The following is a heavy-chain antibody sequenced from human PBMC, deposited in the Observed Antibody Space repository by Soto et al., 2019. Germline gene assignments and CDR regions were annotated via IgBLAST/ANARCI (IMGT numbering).Heavy chain of an antibody. CDR2: IIPIFGTA. CDR3: ARESIAVAGGADYFDY. D-gene: IGHD6-19*01. CDR1: GGTFSSYA. V-gene: IGHV1-69*13. J-gene: IGHJ4*02. Sequence: SVKVSCKASGGTFSSYAISWVRQAPGQGLEWMGGIIPIFGTANYAQKFQGRVTITADESTSTAYMELSSLRSEDTAVYYCARESIAVAGGADYFDYWGQGTLVPVSS.